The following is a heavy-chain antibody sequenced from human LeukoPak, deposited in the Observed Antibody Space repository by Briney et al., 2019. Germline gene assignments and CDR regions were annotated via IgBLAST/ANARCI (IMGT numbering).Heavy chain of an antibody. CDR1: GFAFGTYA. V-gene: IGHV3-11*01. CDR3: ATQGGTYYYMDV. J-gene: IGHJ6*03. CDR2: ISSSGSTI. D-gene: IGHD1-26*01. Sequence: PGGSLRLSCAGSGFAFGTYAMSWVRQAPGKGLEWVSYISSSGSTIYYADSVKGRFTISRDNAKNSLYLQMNSLRAEDTAVYYCATQGGTYYYMDVWGKGTTVTVSS.